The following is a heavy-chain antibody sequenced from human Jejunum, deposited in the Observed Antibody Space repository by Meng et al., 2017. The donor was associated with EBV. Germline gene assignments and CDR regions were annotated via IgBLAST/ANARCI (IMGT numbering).Heavy chain of an antibody. Sequence: EFQLVESGGGCVQPGXSLRLSCAASGLTFSSYWMHWVRQVPGKGLVWVSRINRDGSGTSYADSVKGRFTISRDNAKNTLYLQMNSLRAEDTGVYYCARPLFDFWDGPDHWGQGTLVTVSS. D-gene: IGHD3-3*01. CDR3: ARPLFDFWDGPDH. CDR1: GLTFSSYW. CDR2: INRDGSGT. J-gene: IGHJ4*02. V-gene: IGHV3-74*01.